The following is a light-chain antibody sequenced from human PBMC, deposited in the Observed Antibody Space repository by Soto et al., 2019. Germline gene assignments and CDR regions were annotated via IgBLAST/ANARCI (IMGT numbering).Light chain of an antibody. V-gene: IGLV2-23*01. J-gene: IGLJ3*02. CDR1: SSDVGSYNL. CDR3: CSYPGGLTFWV. CDR2: EDN. Sequence: QSVLTQPASVSGSPGQSINISCTGTSSDVGSYNLVSWYQQYPGKAPKLMIYEDNKRPSGVSHRFSGSKSGNTASLTISGLQAEDEADYYCCSYPGGLTFWVFRGGTK.